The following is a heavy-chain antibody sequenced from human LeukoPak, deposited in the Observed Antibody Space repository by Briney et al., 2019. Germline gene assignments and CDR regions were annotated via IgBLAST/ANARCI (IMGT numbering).Heavy chain of an antibody. CDR1: GFTFSSYA. CDR3: ARDLYYFGSGTYYRSDAFDI. V-gene: IGHV3-21*01. CDR2: ISTTSNEI. D-gene: IGHD3-10*01. J-gene: IGHJ3*02. Sequence: GRSLRLSCAASGFTFSSYAMNWVRQAPGKGLEWVSVISTTSNEIYYADSVKGRFTISRDNSKNSLYLQMYSLRAEDTAVYYCARDLYYFGSGTYYRSDAFDIWGQGTMVTVSA.